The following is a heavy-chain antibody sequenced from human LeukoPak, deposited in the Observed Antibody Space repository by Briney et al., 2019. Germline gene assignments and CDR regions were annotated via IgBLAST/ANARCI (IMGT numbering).Heavy chain of an antibody. Sequence: SETLSLTCAVYGGSFSGYYWSWIRQPPGKGLEWIGEINRSGSTNYNPSLKSRVTISVDTSKNQFSLKLSSVTAADTAVYYCARVKDPGGYYYYYYMDVWGKGTTVTVSS. V-gene: IGHV4-34*01. CDR3: ARVKDPGGYYYYYYMDV. CDR2: INRSGST. CDR1: GGSFSGYY. D-gene: IGHD3-16*01. J-gene: IGHJ6*03.